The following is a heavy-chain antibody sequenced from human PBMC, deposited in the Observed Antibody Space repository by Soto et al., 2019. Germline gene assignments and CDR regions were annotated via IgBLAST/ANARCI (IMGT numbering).Heavy chain of an antibody. CDR3: ARGTARLFRVWLPKGEFDY. CDR1: GGSFSGYY. D-gene: IGHD3-10*01. J-gene: IGHJ4*02. Sequence: KTSETLSLTCAVYGGSFSGYYCSWIRQPPGKGLEWIGEINHSGITNYNPSLKSRVTISVDTSKNQFSLKLSSVTAADTAVYYCARGTARLFRVWLPKGEFDYLGQGTLV. CDR2: INHSGIT. V-gene: IGHV4-34*01.